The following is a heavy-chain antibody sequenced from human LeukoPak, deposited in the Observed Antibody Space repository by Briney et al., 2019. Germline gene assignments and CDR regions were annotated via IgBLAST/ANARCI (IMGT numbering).Heavy chain of an antibody. V-gene: IGHV3-23*01. CDR1: EFTFSSYA. D-gene: IGHD3-22*01. Sequence: PGGSLGLSCVASEFTFSSYAMSWVRQAPGKGLEWVSAISGSGGSTYYADSVKGRFTISRDNSKNTLYLQMNSLRAEDTAVYYCAKDQRPSYYYDSSGYPLWGQGTLVTVSS. CDR2: ISGSGGST. J-gene: IGHJ4*02. CDR3: AKDQRPSYYYDSSGYPL.